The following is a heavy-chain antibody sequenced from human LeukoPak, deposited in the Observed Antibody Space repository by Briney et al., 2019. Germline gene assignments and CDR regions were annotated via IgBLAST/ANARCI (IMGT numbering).Heavy chain of an antibody. CDR3: AGGPRESYYNWFDP. Sequence: PSETLSLTCGVYGGAFSGYLWNWIRQPPGKGLEWLWEINHSVSANYHPSLKSRVTISVDTSKNHASLSLSSVAAADTAVYYCAGGPRESYYNWFDPWGQGTLVTVSS. J-gene: IGHJ5*02. D-gene: IGHD3-10*01. CDR1: GGAFSGYL. V-gene: IGHV4-34*01. CDR2: INHSVSA.